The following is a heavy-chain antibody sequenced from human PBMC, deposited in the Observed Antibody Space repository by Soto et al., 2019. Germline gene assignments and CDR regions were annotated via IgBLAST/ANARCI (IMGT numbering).Heavy chain of an antibody. CDR1: GYTFATYG. J-gene: IGHJ4*01. D-gene: IGHD2-2*01. Sequence: QIQLVQSGAEVKKTGASVRVSCRASGYTFATYGITWVRQAPGQGLEWIGWISGYSGDTNYAQNLQGRVNMSTDTSPTTAYLDLGSLTSDDTAVYYCARGGVCTSSSCYGGFNYWGHGTLLTVSS. CDR2: ISGYSGDT. V-gene: IGHV1-18*01. CDR3: ARGGVCTSSSCYGGFNY.